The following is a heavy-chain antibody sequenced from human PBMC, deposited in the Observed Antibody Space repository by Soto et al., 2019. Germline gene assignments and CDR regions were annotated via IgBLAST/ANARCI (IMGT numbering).Heavy chain of an antibody. Sequence: PSETLSLTCSVSGGSISRYYWSWIRHPPGKGLEWIGYAYYSGDTGYNPSLKSRVTMAVDTSKNQVSLKLSSVTAADTAVYYCARDRSTYGGGGTGEVKENWFDLWGQGALVTVSS. CDR3: ARDRSTYGGGGTGEVKENWFDL. V-gene: IGHV4-59*01. CDR1: GGSISRYY. D-gene: IGHD2-8*01. CDR2: AYYSGDT. J-gene: IGHJ5*02.